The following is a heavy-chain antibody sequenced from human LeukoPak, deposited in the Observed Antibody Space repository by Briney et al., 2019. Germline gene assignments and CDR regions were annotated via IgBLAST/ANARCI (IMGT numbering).Heavy chain of an antibody. CDR3: AAAPLNEFWWKF. D-gene: IGHD3-3*01. V-gene: IGHV1-24*01. CDR1: GDSLNLLS. J-gene: IGHJ4*02. CDR2: FDPDVGET. Sequence: ASVTFSCNVSGDSLNLLSMHWVRQAPGKGLEWMGGFDPDVGETVSAQHFRDRVTMTEDTSTDTAYMHLTNLRPEDTAIYYCAAAPLNEFWWKFWGQGTLVTVSS.